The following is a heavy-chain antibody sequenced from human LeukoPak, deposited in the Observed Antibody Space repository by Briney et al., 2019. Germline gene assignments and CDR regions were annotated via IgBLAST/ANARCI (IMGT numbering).Heavy chain of an antibody. CDR2: IYYSGST. V-gene: IGHV4-59*12. CDR3: AGESGPPNYYGSGD. Sequence: PSETLSLTCTVSGGSISSYYWSWIRQPPGKGLEWIGYIYYSGSTNYNPSLKSRVTISVDTSKNQFSLKLSSVTAADTAVYYCAGESGPPNYYGSGDWGQGTLVTVSS. J-gene: IGHJ4*02. D-gene: IGHD3-10*01. CDR1: GGSISSYY.